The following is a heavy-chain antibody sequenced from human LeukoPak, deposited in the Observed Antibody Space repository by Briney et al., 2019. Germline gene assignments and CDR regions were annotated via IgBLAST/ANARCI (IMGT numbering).Heavy chain of an antibody. Sequence: PSETLSLTCTVSGGSINSYYWSWIRQPPGKGLEWIGYIFYSGSTNYNPSLKSRVTISLDTSKNQFFLKLSSVTAADTAVYYCARKIRAYCSGGSCYLGEPGMDVWGQGTTVTVSS. J-gene: IGHJ6*02. D-gene: IGHD2-15*01. CDR1: GGSINSYY. CDR3: ARKIRAYCSGGSCYLGEPGMDV. CDR2: IFYSGST. V-gene: IGHV4-59*12.